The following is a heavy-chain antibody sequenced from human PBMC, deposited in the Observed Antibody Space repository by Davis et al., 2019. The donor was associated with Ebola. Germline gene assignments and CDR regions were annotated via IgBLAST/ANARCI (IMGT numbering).Heavy chain of an antibody. CDR1: GGSVSSGSYY. CDR2: IYYSGST. Sequence: SETLSLTCTVSGGSVSSGSYYWSWIRQPPGKGLEWIGYIYYSGSTNYNPSLKSRVTISVDTSKNQFSLKLSSVTAADTAVYYCARDLIGGSGKSAYYYYGMDVWGKGTTVTVSS. V-gene: IGHV4-61*01. D-gene: IGHD3-10*01. CDR3: ARDLIGGSGKSAYYYYGMDV. J-gene: IGHJ6*04.